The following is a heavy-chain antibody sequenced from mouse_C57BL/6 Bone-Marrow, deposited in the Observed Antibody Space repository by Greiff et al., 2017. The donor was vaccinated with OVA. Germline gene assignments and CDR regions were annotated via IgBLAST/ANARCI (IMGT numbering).Heavy chain of an antibody. CDR1: GYTFTSYG. CDR3: ARILGLRGGFAY. J-gene: IGHJ3*01. V-gene: IGHV1-81*01. Sequence: QVQLQQSGAELARPGASVKLSCKASGYTFTSYGISWVKQRTGQGLEWIGEIYPRSGNTYYNEKFKGKATLTADKSSSTAYMQLSSLTSEDSAVYFCARILGLRGGFAYWGQGTRVTVSA. CDR2: IYPRSGNT. D-gene: IGHD4-1*01.